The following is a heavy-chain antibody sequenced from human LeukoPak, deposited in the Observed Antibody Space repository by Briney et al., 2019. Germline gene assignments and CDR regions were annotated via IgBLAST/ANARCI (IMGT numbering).Heavy chain of an antibody. Sequence: GGSLRLSCAASGFTVSSNYMSWVRQAPGKGLEWVSIIYSGGSTYYADSVKGRFTISRDNSKNTLYLQMNSLRAEDTAVYYCARDFYDTSGYYYDYWGQGTLVTVSS. CDR1: GFTVSSNY. J-gene: IGHJ4*02. D-gene: IGHD3-22*01. V-gene: IGHV3-66*01. CDR2: IYSGGST. CDR3: ARDFYDTSGYYYDY.